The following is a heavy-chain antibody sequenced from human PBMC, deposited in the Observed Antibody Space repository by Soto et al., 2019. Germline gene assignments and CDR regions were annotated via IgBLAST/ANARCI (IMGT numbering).Heavy chain of an antibody. CDR3: AKDLTGYDKGWYYFDY. CDR1: GFTFSSYA. V-gene: IGHV3-23*01. CDR2: ISGSGGST. Sequence: GGSLRLSCAASGFTFSSYAMSWVRQAPGKGLEWVSAISGSGGSTYYADSVKGRFTISRDNSKNTLYLQMNSLRAEDTAVYYCAKDLTGYDKGWYYFDYRGQGTLVTVSS. J-gene: IGHJ4*02. D-gene: IGHD3-9*01.